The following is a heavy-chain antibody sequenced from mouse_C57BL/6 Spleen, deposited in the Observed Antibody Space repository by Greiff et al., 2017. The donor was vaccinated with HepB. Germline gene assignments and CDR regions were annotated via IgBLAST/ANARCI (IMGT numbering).Heavy chain of an antibody. CDR2: INPNNGGT. D-gene: IGHD1-1*01. CDR1: GYTFTDYN. CDR3: ARVNTTVVATGRYLDY. V-gene: IGHV1-18*01. Sequence: VQLQQSGPELVKPGASVKIPCKASGYTFTDYNMDWVKQSHGKSLEWIGDINPNNGGTIYNQKFKGKATLTVDKSSSTAYMELRSLTSEDTAVYYGARVNTTVVATGRYLDYWGQGTTLTVSS. J-gene: IGHJ2*01.